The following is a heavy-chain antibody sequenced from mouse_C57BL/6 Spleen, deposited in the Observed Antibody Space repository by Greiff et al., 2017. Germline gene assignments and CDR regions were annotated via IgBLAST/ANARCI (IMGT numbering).Heavy chain of an antibody. J-gene: IGHJ4*01. CDR2: IYPGSGNT. Sequence: VQLQQSGAELVRPGASVKLSCKASGYTFTDYYINWVKQRPGQGLEWIARIYPGSGNTYYNEKFKGKATLTAEKSSSTAYMQLSSLTSEDSAVYFCARRESIYYGNYEAMDYWGQGTSVTVSS. CDR3: ARRESIYYGNYEAMDY. CDR1: GYTFTDYY. V-gene: IGHV1-76*01. D-gene: IGHD2-1*01.